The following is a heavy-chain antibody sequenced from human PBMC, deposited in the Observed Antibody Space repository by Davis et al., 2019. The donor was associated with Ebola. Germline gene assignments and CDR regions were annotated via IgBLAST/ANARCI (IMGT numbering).Heavy chain of an antibody. D-gene: IGHD1-26*01. J-gene: IGHJ6*04. CDR1: GGSISNYY. V-gene: IGHV4-34*01. CDR2: INHSGST. CDR3: ARRYSGRYSYHYGMDV. Sequence: MPSETLSLTCTVSGGSISNYYWTWIRQPPGKGLEWIGEINHSGSTKYSPSLNSRVTISVDTSKDQFSLKLTSVTAADTAIYYCARRYSGRYSYHYGMDVWGKGTTVTVSS.